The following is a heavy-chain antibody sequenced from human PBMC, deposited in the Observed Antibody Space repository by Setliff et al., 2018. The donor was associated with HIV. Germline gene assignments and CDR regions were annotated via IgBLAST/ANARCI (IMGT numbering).Heavy chain of an antibody. Sequence: SVKVSCKASGGTFSNFGFAWVRQAPGQGLEWMGGIIPIFGSADYAQKFQGRVTISADESTSTVYLELSSLTSDDTAMYYCASKGDYYTSKTLDSWGQGTLVTVSS. D-gene: IGHD3-10*01. CDR2: IIPIFGSA. CDR3: ASKGDYYTSKTLDS. CDR1: GGTFSNFG. V-gene: IGHV1-69*13. J-gene: IGHJ4*02.